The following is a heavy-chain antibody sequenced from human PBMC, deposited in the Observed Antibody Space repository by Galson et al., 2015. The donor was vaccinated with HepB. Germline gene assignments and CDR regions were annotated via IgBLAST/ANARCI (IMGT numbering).Heavy chain of an antibody. Sequence: SLRLSCAASGFTFSDYYMSWIRQAPGKGLEWVSYISSSSSYTNYADSVKGRFTISRDNAKNSLYLQMNSLRAEDTAVYYCARAFHLSVVVPAAIDYWGQGTLVTVSS. D-gene: IGHD2-2*01. CDR1: GFTFSDYY. CDR2: ISSSSSYT. CDR3: ARAFHLSVVVPAAIDY. V-gene: IGHV3-11*06. J-gene: IGHJ4*02.